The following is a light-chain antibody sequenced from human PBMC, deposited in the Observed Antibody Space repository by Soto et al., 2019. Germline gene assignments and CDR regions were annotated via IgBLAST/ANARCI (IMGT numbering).Light chain of an antibody. V-gene: IGKV1-5*01. J-gene: IGKJ1*01. CDR2: DAS. CDR1: HNIDRW. Sequence: DIQMTQSPSTLSASVGDRATITCRSSHNIDRWLAWYQQKPGKAPKLLIYDASTLETGVPTRFSGSGSGREFTLTISSLQPDDFATYYCQHCDTGWPFGQGTKVDIK. CDR3: QHCDTGWP.